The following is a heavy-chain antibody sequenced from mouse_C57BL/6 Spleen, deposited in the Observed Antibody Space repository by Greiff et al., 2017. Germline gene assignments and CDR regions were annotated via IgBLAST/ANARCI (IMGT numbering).Heavy chain of an antibody. D-gene: IGHD1-1*01. J-gene: IGHJ2*01. CDR1: GYTFTSYW. CDR2: IDPSDSYP. V-gene: IGHV1-69*01. Sequence: LQESGAELVMPGASVKLSCKASGYTFTSYWMHWVKQRPGQGLEWIGEIDPSDSYPNYNQKFKGKSTLTVDKSSSTAYMQLSSLTSEDSAVYYCARSYGSSYGYWGQGTTLTVSS. CDR3: ARSYGSSYGY.